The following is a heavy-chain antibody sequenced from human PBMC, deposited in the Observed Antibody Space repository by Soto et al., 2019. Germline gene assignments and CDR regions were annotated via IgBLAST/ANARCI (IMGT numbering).Heavy chain of an antibody. Sequence: SGFTFSSYAMSWVRQAPGKGLEWVSAISGSGGSRYYADSLKGRFTISRDNSKNTLYLQMNSLRAEDTAVYFCAKDILTGYYYFDYWGQGTLVTVSS. V-gene: IGHV3-23*01. D-gene: IGHD3-9*01. CDR3: AKDILTGYYYFDY. CDR2: ISGSGGSR. CDR1: GFTFSSYA. J-gene: IGHJ4*02.